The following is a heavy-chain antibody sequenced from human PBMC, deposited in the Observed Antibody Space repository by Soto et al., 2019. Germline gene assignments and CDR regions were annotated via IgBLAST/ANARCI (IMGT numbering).Heavy chain of an antibody. CDR3: ARGRYGDY. J-gene: IGHJ4*02. CDR1: GYTFTSYG. CDR2: ISAHNGNT. V-gene: IGHV1-18*01. D-gene: IGHD1-1*01. Sequence: QVHLVQSGAEVKKPGASVKVSCKCSGYTFTSYGITWVRQAPGQGLEWMGWISAHNGNTDYAQKLQGRVTVTRDTSTSTAYMELRRLRSDDTAVYYCARGRYGDYWGQGALVTVSS.